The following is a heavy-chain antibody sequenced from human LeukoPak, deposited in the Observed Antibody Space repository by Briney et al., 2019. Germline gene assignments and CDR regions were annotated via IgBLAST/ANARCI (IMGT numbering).Heavy chain of an antibody. J-gene: IGHJ4*02. V-gene: IGHV4-34*01. CDR3: ARGDSSDIVATRIFDY. CDR1: GFTFSSYS. Sequence: GSLRLSCAASGFTFSSYSMNWIRQPPGKGLEWIGEINHSGSTNYNPSLKSRVTISVDTSKNQFSLKLSSVTAADTAVYYCARGDSSDIVATRIFDYWGQGTLVTVSS. D-gene: IGHD5-12*01. CDR2: INHSGST.